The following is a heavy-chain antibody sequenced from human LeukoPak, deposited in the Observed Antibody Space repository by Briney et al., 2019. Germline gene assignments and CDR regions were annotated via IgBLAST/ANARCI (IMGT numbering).Heavy chain of an antibody. CDR1: GFTFNIYS. D-gene: IGHD2-21*02. Sequence: GSLRLSCAASGFTFNIYSMNWVRQAPGKGLEWVSSISSSSSYIYYADSVKGRFTISRDNAKNSLYLQINSLRAEDTAVYYCARGVYCGGDCSFAPFDYWGQGTLVTVSS. CDR2: ISSSSSYI. J-gene: IGHJ4*02. CDR3: ARGVYCGGDCSFAPFDY. V-gene: IGHV3-21*01.